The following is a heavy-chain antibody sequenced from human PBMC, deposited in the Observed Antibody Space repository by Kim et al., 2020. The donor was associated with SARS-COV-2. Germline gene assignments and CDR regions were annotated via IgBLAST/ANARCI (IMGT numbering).Heavy chain of an antibody. CDR3: ARQRVRRLDIVLMVYAVNWFDP. CDR1: GGSISSSSYY. CDR2: IYYSGST. V-gene: IGHV4-39*01. D-gene: IGHD2-8*01. Sequence: SETLSLTCTVSGGSISSSSYYWGWIRQPPGKGLEWIGSIYYSGSTYYNPSLKSRVTISVDTSKNQFSLKLSSVTAADTAVYYCARQRVRRLDIVLMVYAVNWFDPWGQGTLVTVSS. J-gene: IGHJ5*02.